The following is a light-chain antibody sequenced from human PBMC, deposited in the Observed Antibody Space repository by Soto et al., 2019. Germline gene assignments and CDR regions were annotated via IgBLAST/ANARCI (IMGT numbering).Light chain of an antibody. J-gene: IGKJ5*01. V-gene: IGKV3-15*01. Sequence: IMMSKSPATLSVSQGERATLSCRASQSVSSNLAWYQQKPGQAPRLLIYGASTRATGIPARFSGSGSGTDFTLTISRLEPEDFAVYYCQHYGSSPIAFGQGTRLEN. CDR1: QSVSSN. CDR2: GAS. CDR3: QHYGSSPIA.